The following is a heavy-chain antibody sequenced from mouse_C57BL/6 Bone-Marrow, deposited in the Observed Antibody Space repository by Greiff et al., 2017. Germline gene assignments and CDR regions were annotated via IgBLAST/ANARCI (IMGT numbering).Heavy chain of an antibody. Sequence: EVMLVESGGGLVKPGGSLKLSCAASGFTFSDYGMHWVRQAPEKGLEWVAYISSGSSTIYYADTVKGRFTISRDNAKNTRFLQMTSLRSEDTAMYYCAKLGGEYYFDYWGQGTTLTVSS. J-gene: IGHJ2*01. D-gene: IGHD4-1*01. CDR3: AKLGGEYYFDY. V-gene: IGHV5-17*01. CDR1: GFTFSDYG. CDR2: ISSGSSTI.